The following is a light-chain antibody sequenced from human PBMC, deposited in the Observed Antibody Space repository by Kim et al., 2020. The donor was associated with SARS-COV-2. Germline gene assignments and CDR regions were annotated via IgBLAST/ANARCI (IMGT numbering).Light chain of an antibody. J-gene: IGKJ1*01. CDR3: QSANSVPPWA. CDR1: QDISNW. V-gene: IGKV1-12*01. CDR2: AAS. Sequence: DIKMIQSPSSVSASIGDRVTVTCRASQDISNWLAWYQQKPGRAPKLLIYAASSLHGGVPSRFSAGGSGTYFTLTITGLQPEDFATYYCQSANSVPPWAFGQGTKVDIK.